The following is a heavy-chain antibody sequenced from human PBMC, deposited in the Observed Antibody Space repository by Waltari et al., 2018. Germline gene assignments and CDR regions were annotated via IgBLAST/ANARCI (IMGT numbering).Heavy chain of an antibody. D-gene: IGHD5-18*01. J-gene: IGHJ4*02. CDR2: ISYSGST. CDR3: ARASRFSGYPYGPFDY. V-gene: IGHV4-39*01. Sequence: QLKLQESGPGLVKHSETLYLTCTVSGESISSSGYYWGWIRKHPGKVLEWIGSISYSGSTYYTPSLKSRLTISVDTSKKQFSLKLSSVPAADTAVYYCARASRFSGYPYGPFDYWGQGTLVTVSS. CDR1: GESISSSGYY.